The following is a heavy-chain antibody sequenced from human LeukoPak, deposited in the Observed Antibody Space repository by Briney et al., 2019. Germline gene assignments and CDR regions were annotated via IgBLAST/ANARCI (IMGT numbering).Heavy chain of an antibody. CDR1: GGSISSGGYY. D-gene: IGHD3-22*01. J-gene: IGHJ3*02. V-gene: IGHV4-31*01. CDR2: FYYSGST. Sequence: PSETLSLTCTVSGGSISSGGYYWSWIRQHPGKGLEWIGYFYYSGSTYYNPSLKSQVTISVDTSKNQFSLKLSSVTAADTAVYYCARVNGSGYHDAFDIWGQGTMVTVSS. CDR3: ARVNGSGYHDAFDI.